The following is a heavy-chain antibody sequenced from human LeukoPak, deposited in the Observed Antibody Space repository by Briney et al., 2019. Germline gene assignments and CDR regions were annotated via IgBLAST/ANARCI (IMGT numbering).Heavy chain of an antibody. CDR1: GGSITSYY. D-gene: IGHD3-22*01. V-gene: IGHV4-59*01. Sequence: SQTLSLTCTLSGGSITSYYCSWIRQPPGKGLEWIGYIYYRGSTNSNPSLKRRVTISGDTSKHQFSLKLSSATPADTAVYYCARRYDSSGEGTLDYWGQGTLVTVSS. J-gene: IGHJ4*02. CDR3: ARRYDSSGEGTLDY. CDR2: IYYRGST.